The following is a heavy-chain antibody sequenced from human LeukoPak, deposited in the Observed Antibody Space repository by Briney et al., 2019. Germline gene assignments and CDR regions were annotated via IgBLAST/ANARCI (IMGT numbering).Heavy chain of an antibody. Sequence: GESLKISCKGSGYSFTSYWIGWVRQMPGKGLEWMGIIYPGDSDTRYSPSFQGQVTISADKSISTAYLQWSSLKASDTAMYYCARPGYYYGSGSYYTSYYFDYWGQGTLVTVSS. CDR2: IYPGDSDT. D-gene: IGHD3-10*01. J-gene: IGHJ4*02. CDR1: GYSFTSYW. CDR3: ARPGYYYGSGSYYTSYYFDY. V-gene: IGHV5-51*01.